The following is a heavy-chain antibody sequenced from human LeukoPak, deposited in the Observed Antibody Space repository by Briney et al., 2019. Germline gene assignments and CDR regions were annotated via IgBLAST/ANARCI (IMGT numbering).Heavy chain of an antibody. CDR1: GFTFSSYA. Sequence: GGSLRLSCATSGFTFSSYAMSWVRQAPGKGLEWVSSVSGGGGSTWYADSVKGRFTISRDNSKNTLYLQMNSLRAEDTAVYYCAKDFSGSYYDFDYWGQGTLVTVSS. D-gene: IGHD1-26*01. V-gene: IGHV3-23*01. CDR3: AKDFSGSYYDFDY. CDR2: VSGGGGST. J-gene: IGHJ4*02.